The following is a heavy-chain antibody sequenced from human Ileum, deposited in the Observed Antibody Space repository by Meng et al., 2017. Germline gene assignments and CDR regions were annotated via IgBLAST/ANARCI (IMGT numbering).Heavy chain of an antibody. CDR3: ARRIAASGTTLGY. V-gene: IGHV1-8*01. J-gene: IGHJ4*02. CDR1: GYTFTSYD. D-gene: IGHD6-13*01. Sequence: ASVKVSCKASGYTFTSYDINWVRQATGQGLEWMGWMNPNSGNTGYAQKFQGRVTMTRNTSISTAYMELSSLRSKDTAVYYCARRIAASGTTLGYWGQGTLVTVSS. CDR2: MNPNSGNT.